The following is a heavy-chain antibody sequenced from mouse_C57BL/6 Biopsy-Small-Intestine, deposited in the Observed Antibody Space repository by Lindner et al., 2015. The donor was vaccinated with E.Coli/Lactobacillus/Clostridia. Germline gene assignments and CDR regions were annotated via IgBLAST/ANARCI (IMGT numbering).Heavy chain of an antibody. CDR2: ICPYNGLS. V-gene: IGHV1-31*01. CDR3: ARGLLRGYFDY. D-gene: IGHD1-1*01. CDR1: GYSFTGYY. J-gene: IGHJ2*01. Sequence: VQLQESGPELVKPGASVKISCKAPGYSFTGYYIHWVKQSHGNILAWIGYICPYNGLSSYNQKFKGKATSTVDKSSSTAYMELRSLTSEDSAVYYCARGLLRGYFDYWGQGTTLTVSS.